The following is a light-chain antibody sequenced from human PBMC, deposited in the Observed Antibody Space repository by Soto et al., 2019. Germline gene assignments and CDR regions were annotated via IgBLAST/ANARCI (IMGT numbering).Light chain of an antibody. CDR1: QSISNW. J-gene: IGKJ4*01. CDR2: RAS. Sequence: DIQMTQSPSTLSACVGDRVTITCRASQSISNWLAWYQQKPGKAPKLLIYRASSLESGVPSRFSGSGSGTEFTLTISSLQPDDFATYYCQQYNSYSPRLTFGGGTKVETK. CDR3: QQYNSYSPRLT. V-gene: IGKV1-5*03.